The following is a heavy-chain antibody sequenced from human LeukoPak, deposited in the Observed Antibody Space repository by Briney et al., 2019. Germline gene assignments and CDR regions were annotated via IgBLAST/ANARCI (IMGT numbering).Heavy chain of an antibody. CDR1: GFTFSSYG. V-gene: IGHV3-33*01. D-gene: IGHD3-10*01. J-gene: IGHJ4*02. CDR2: IWYDGSNK. Sequence: GGSLRLSCAASGFTFSSYGMHWVRQAPGKGLEWVALIWYDGSNKYYADSVKGRFTISRDNSKNTLYLQMNSLRAEDTAVYYCARDRYYYGSGSHFAPGGDYWGQGTLVTVSS. CDR3: ARDRYYYGSGSHFAPGGDY.